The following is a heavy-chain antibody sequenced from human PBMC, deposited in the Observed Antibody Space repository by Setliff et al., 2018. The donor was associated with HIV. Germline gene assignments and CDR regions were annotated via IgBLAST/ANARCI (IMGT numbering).Heavy chain of an antibody. D-gene: IGHD3-10*01. CDR3: ARGSPMVRGVITPFDY. CDR2: IIHSGIT. J-gene: IGHJ4*02. V-gene: IGHV4-34*01. CDR1: GGSFSDYS. Sequence: PSETLSLTCAVSGGSFSDYSWTWIRQPPGKGLEWIGEIIHSGITNYGPSLKSRVTISVDTSKNHFSLRLTSVTAADTAVYYCARGSPMVRGVITPFDYWGQGTLVTVSS.